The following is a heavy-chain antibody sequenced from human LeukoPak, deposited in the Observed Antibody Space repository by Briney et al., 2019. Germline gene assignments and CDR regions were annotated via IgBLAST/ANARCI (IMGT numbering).Heavy chain of an antibody. CDR3: ARDPSSDAFDI. Sequence: GGSLRLSCAASGFTFKNYWMTWVRQSPGKGLEWVANIKQDGSEKYYVDSVKGRFTISRDNAKNSLYLQMNSLRAEDTAVYYCARDPSSDAFDIWGQGTMVTVSS. CDR1: GFTFKNYW. V-gene: IGHV3-7*05. CDR2: IKQDGSEK. J-gene: IGHJ3*02.